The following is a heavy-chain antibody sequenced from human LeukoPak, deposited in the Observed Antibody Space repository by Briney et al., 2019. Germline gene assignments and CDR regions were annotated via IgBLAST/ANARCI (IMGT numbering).Heavy chain of an antibody. D-gene: IGHD3-22*01. V-gene: IGHV3-30*04. CDR2: ISHDGGNK. CDR3: ARSVHFGYHDY. J-gene: IGHJ4*02. CDR1: GFTLSRHP. Sequence: TGGSLRLSCAASGFTLSRHPIFWVRQAPGKGLEWVAVISHDGGNKYYTDSVKGRFTISRDNSKNTVHLQINSLRAEDTAVFYCARSVHFGYHDYWGQGTLVTVSS.